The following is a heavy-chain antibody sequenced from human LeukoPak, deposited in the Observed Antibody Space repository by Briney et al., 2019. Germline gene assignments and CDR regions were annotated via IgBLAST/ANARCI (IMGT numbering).Heavy chain of an antibody. Sequence: ASVKVSCKASGGTFNNFAISWVRQAPGQGLEWVGGIIPMSGTANYAQKFQGRVTITADESTSTAYMELSSLRSEDTAVYYCARDLVAGRGPAMWAFDIWGQGTMVTVSS. CDR2: IIPMSGTA. CDR3: ARDLVAGRGPAMWAFDI. CDR1: GGTFNNFA. V-gene: IGHV1-69*13. J-gene: IGHJ3*02. D-gene: IGHD6-19*01.